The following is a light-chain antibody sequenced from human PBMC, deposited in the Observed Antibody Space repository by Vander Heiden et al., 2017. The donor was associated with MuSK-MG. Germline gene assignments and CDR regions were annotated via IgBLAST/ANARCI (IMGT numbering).Light chain of an antibody. V-gene: IGLV3-25*03. J-gene: IGLJ2*01. CDR3: QSADSSGTARVV. CDR1: ALPQQY. CDR2: KDS. Sequence: SYELTQPPSVSVSPGQTARITCSGDALPQQYAYWYQQKPGQAPVLVIYKDSERPSGISERFSGSSSATTGTLTISGVHAEDEADYYCQSADSSGTARVVFGGGTKLTVL.